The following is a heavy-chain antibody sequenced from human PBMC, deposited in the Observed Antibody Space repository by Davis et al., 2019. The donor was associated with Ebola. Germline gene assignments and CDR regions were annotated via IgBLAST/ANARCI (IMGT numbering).Heavy chain of an antibody. CDR1: GFVFRNYV. V-gene: IGHV3-21*04. Sequence: PGGSLRLSCAASGFVFRNYVMSWVRQAPGKGLEWVSFISSSSNYIYYADSVKGRFTISRDNSKNTLYLQMNGLRVEDTAIYYCAKDTSNIWFDIWGQGTMVTVSS. D-gene: IGHD1-26*01. CDR2: ISSSSNYI. CDR3: AKDTSNIWFDI. J-gene: IGHJ3*02.